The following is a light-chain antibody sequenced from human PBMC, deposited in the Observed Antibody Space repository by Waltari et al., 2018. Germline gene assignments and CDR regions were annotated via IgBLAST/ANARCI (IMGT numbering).Light chain of an antibody. CDR3: CSYAGSYTLYV. V-gene: IGLV2-11*01. CDR2: DVR. CDR1: SSDVGGYNY. Sequence: QSALTQPRSVSGSPGQSVTISCTGTSSDVGGYNYVSWYQQHPGKAPKPMIDDVRKRPSGVPDRFSGSKSGNTASLTISGLQAEDEADYYCCSYAGSYTLYVFGTGTKVTVL. J-gene: IGLJ1*01.